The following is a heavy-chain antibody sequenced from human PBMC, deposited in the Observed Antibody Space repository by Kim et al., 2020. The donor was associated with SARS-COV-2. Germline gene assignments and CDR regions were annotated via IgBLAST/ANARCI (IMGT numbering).Heavy chain of an antibody. Sequence: GGSLRLSCAASGFTVSSNYMSWVRQAPGKGLEWVSVIYSGGSTYYADSVKGRFTISRDNSKNTLYLRMNSLRAEDTAVYYCAREFFHSSGYYTDYWGQGTLVTASS. V-gene: IGHV3-66*01. CDR3: AREFFHSSGYYTDY. D-gene: IGHD3-22*01. CDR2: IYSGGST. CDR1: GFTVSSNY. J-gene: IGHJ4*02.